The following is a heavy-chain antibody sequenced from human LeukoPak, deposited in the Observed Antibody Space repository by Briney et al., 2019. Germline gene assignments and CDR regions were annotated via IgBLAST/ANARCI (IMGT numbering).Heavy chain of an antibody. CDR3: ATRGDYSDTSGNSYDALDI. CDR2: IYYSGST. Sequence: SETLSLTCTVSGGSISNKYWSWIRQPPGKGLEWIGYIYYSGSTNYNPSLKSRVTILVDTSKNQFSLKLSSVTAADTAVYYCATRGDYSDTSGNSYDALDIWGQGTMVTVSS. D-gene: IGHD3-22*01. J-gene: IGHJ3*02. V-gene: IGHV4-59*12. CDR1: GGSISNKY.